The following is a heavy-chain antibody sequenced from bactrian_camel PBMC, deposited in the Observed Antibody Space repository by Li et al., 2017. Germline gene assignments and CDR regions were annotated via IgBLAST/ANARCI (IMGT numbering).Heavy chain of an antibody. CDR3: AAGPRLYGGSWSFPAWYKY. V-gene: IGHV3S53*01. CDR2: INSEALT. CDR1: GYAYSAFC. D-gene: IGHD6*01. J-gene: IGHJ4*01. Sequence: HVQLVESGGGSVQAGGSLRLSCAVSGYAYSAFCISWFRQGLGKEREAIASINSEALTNYADSVKGRFTVSKDNAKNALYLQMSSLKPEDTGMYYCAAGPRLYGGSWSFPAWYKYWGQGTQVTVS.